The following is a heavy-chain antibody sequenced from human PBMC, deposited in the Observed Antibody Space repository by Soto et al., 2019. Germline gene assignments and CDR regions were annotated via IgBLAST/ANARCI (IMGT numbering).Heavy chain of an antibody. V-gene: IGHV3-21*01. CDR1: GFTFSSYS. CDR3: ARAIPCGGDCYSNDY. Sequence: GGSLRLSCAASGFTFSSYSMNWVRQAPGKGLEWVSSISSSSSYIYYADSVKGRFTISRDNAKNSLYLQMNSLRAEDTAVYYCARAIPCGGDCYSNDYWGQGTLVTVSS. J-gene: IGHJ4*02. CDR2: ISSSSSYI. D-gene: IGHD2-21*02.